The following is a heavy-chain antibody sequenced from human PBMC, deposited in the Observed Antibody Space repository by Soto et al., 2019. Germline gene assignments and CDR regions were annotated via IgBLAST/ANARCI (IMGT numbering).Heavy chain of an antibody. Sequence: PGGSLRLSCAASGFTFSTHWMTWVRQAPGKGLEWVANINQDGSEKYYVDSVKGRFTISRDNAKNSVHLQMNSLRAGDTAVYYCAGEAYSYPNWGQGTLVTVSS. CDR2: INQDGSEK. CDR3: AGEAYSYPN. V-gene: IGHV3-7*03. J-gene: IGHJ4*02. CDR1: GFTFSTHW. D-gene: IGHD5-18*01.